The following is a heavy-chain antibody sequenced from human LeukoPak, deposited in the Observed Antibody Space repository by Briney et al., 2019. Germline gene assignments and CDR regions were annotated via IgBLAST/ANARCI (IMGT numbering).Heavy chain of an antibody. CDR2: INHSGST. J-gene: IGHJ6*03. D-gene: IGHD4-17*01. V-gene: IGHV4-34*01. CDR3: AGSSTVTTFAGYYYYMDV. CDR1: GGSFSGYY. Sequence: SETLSLTCAVYGGSFSGYYWSWLRQPPGKGLEWIGEINHSGSTNYNPSLKSRVTISVDTSKNQSSLKLSSVTAADTAVYYCAGSSTVTTFAGYYYYMDVWGKGTTVTVSS.